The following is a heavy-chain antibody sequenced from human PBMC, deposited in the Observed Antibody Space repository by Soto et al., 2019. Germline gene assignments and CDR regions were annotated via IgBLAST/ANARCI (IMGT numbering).Heavy chain of an antibody. CDR3: ARAYNWNAGYYYMDV. CDR1: GYTFTGYY. CDR2: INPSSGGT. J-gene: IGHJ6*03. Sequence: ASVKVSCKASGYTFTGYYMHWVRQAPGQGLEWMGWINPSSGGTNYAQKFQGWVTMTRDTSISTAYMELSRLRSDDTAVYYCARAYNWNAGYYYMDVWGKGTTVTVSS. V-gene: IGHV1-2*04. D-gene: IGHD1-20*01.